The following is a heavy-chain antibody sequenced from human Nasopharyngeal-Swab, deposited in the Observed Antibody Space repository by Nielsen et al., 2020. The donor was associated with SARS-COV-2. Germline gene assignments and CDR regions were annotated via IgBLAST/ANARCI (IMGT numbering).Heavy chain of an antibody. Sequence: SETLSLTCTVSGGSFSGYFWTWIRQPPGKALEWIGYISYSGSTNYNPSLKSRITMSVDTSKKQFSLKLSSVTAADTAMYYCAGKDKYSRSYDYWGQGTLITVSS. D-gene: IGHD6-13*01. V-gene: IGHV4-59*01. J-gene: IGHJ4*02. CDR3: AGKDKYSRSYDY. CDR2: ISYSGST. CDR1: GGSFSGYF.